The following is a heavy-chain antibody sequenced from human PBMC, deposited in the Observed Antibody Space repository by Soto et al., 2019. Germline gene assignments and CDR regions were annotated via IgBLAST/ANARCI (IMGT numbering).Heavy chain of an antibody. CDR1: GFTFNTAW. CDR2: IKTSADGAAT. Sequence: EVQLVESGGGLVKPGGSLRLSCAASGFTFNTAWMNWVRQAPGEGLEWVGRIKTSADGAATDYAAPVQGRFTISRDDSKNALYLHMNSLKTEDTAVYYCTTGSVEGVWGQGTTVTVSS. D-gene: IGHD2-15*01. J-gene: IGHJ6*02. CDR3: TTGSVEGV. V-gene: IGHV3-15*07.